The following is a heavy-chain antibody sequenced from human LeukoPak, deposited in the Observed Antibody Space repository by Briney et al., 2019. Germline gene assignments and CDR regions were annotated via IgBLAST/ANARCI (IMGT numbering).Heavy chain of an antibody. CDR1: GFTFSSYW. D-gene: IGHD6-19*01. CDR2: IKQDGSEK. CDR3: ARALLSGWYYYMDV. V-gene: IGHV3-7*01. J-gene: IGHJ6*03. Sequence: GGSLRLSCAASGFTFSSYWMSWVRQAPGKGLEWVANIKQDGSEKYYVDSVKGRFTISRDNAKNSLYLQMNSLRAEDTAVYYCARALLSGWYYYMDVWGKGTTVTISS.